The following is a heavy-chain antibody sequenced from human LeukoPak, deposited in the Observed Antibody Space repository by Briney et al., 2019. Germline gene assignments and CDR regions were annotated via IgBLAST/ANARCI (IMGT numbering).Heavy chain of an antibody. CDR1: GFTFSSYS. J-gene: IGHJ4*02. Sequence: GGSLRLSCAASGFTFSSYSMNWVRQTPGKGLEWVSSISSSSNYIYYADSVKGRFTISRDNAKNSLYLQMNSLRAEDTAVYYCARDSRGNYDFWSGPPLDYWGQGTLVTVSS. D-gene: IGHD3-3*01. V-gene: IGHV3-21*01. CDR3: ARDSRGNYDFWSGPPLDY. CDR2: ISSSSNYI.